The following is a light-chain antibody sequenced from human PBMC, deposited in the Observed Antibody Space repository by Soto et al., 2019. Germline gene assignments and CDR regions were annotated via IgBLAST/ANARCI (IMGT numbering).Light chain of an antibody. CDR3: QNYKSYSEA. CDR2: DAS. V-gene: IGKV1-5*01. Sequence: DIQRTQSPSTLPASLGDRFTITCLASQSISSGLAWYQQKPGKAPKVLIYDASSLQSGVPSRFSGSGSGTEFTLTITSLQPEDFAIYYCQNYKSYSEAVGQGTKVEIK. CDR1: QSISSG. J-gene: IGKJ1*01.